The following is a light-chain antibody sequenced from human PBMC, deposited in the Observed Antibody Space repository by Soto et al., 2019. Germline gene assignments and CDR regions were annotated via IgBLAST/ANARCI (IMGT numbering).Light chain of an antibody. Sequence: IQMTQSPSSLSASLGDRVTITCRASQSISSYLNWYQQKPGKVPKRLIYAASSLQSGVPSRFSGSGSGTDFTLTISSLQPEDFATYYCQQSYSTPWTFGQGTKVDIK. J-gene: IGKJ1*01. V-gene: IGKV1-39*01. CDR2: AAS. CDR1: QSISSY. CDR3: QQSYSTPWT.